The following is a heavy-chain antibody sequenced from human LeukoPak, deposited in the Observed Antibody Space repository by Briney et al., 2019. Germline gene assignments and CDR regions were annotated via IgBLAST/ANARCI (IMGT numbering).Heavy chain of an antibody. Sequence: KPSETLSLTCAVYGGSFRGYYWSWIRQPPGKGLEWIGEINHSGSTNYNPSLKSRVTISVDTSKNQFSLKLSSVTAADTAVYYCARGSGSWWANWFDPWGQGTLVTVSS. CDR1: GGSFRGYY. V-gene: IGHV4-34*01. J-gene: IGHJ5*02. D-gene: IGHD6-13*01. CDR3: ARGSGSWWANWFDP. CDR2: INHSGST.